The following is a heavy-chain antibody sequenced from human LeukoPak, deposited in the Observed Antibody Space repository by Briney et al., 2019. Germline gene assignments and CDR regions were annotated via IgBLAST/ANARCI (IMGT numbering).Heavy chain of an antibody. CDR2: INPNSGGT. V-gene: IGHV1-2*02. CDR3: ARVPRYSSGWYWDY. Sequence: ASVKVSCTASGYTFTGYYMHWVRQAPGQGLEWMGWINPNSGGTNYAQKFQGRVTMTRDTSISTAYMELSRLRSDDTAVYYCARVPRYSSGWYWDYWGQGTLVTVSS. D-gene: IGHD6-19*01. CDR1: GYTFTGYY. J-gene: IGHJ4*02.